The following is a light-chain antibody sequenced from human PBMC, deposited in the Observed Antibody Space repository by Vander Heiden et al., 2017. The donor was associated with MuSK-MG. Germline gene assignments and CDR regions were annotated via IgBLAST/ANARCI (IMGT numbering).Light chain of an antibody. CDR3: QQTYSTPTT. J-gene: IGKJ4*01. V-gene: IGKV1-39*01. CDR2: AAS. CDR1: ESIRSY. Sequence: DIQMTQSPSSLSASVGDRVTITCRASESIRSYLNWYQQKPETAPKLLIYAASSLQSGVPSRFSGSGSGTDFTLTISSLQPEDFATYYCQQTYSTPTTFAGGTKVDIK.